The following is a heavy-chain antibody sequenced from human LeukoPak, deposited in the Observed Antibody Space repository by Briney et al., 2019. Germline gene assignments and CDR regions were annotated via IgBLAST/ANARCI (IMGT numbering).Heavy chain of an antibody. Sequence: PGGSLRLSCGASGFTFSSYAMSWVRQAPGKGLEWVSAISNSGGRTYYEGSVKGRFTISRDNSDNTLYLQMNSLRAEDTAVYYCAKTDVGIGWHHFDYWGQGTLVTVSS. CDR3: AKTDVGIGWHHFDY. CDR1: GFTFSSYA. V-gene: IGHV3-23*01. J-gene: IGHJ4*02. CDR2: ISNSGGRT. D-gene: IGHD6-19*01.